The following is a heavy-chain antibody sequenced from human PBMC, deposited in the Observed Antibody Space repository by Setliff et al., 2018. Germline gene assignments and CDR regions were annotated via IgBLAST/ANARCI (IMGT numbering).Heavy chain of an antibody. CDR1: GGTFSSYA. CDR2: IIPIFGTA. D-gene: IGHD3-22*01. V-gene: IGHV1-69*13. Sequence: ASVKVSCKASGGTFSSYAISWVRQAPGQGPEWMGGIIPIFGTANYAQKFQGRVTITADESTSTAYMELSSLRSEDTAVYYCAGDGDNYYDSSGYYLNHAFDIWGQGTMVTVSS. J-gene: IGHJ3*02. CDR3: AGDGDNYYDSSGYYLNHAFDI.